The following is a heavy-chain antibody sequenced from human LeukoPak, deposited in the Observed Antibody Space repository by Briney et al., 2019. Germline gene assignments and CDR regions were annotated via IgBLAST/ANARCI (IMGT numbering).Heavy chain of an antibody. V-gene: IGHV3-7*01. D-gene: IGHD3-10*01. J-gene: IGHJ4*02. Sequence: GGSLRLSCAASGFTFSSYWMSWVRQAPGKGLEGVANLKQDGSEKYYVDSVKGRFTISRDNAKNSLYLQMNSLRAEDTAVYYCARDRSYGSGSSFDYWGQGTLVTASS. CDR2: LKQDGSEK. CDR3: ARDRSYGSGSSFDY. CDR1: GFTFSSYW.